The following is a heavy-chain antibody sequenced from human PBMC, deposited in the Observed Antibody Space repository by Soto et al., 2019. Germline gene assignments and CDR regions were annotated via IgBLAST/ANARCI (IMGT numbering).Heavy chain of an antibody. D-gene: IGHD2-21*02. Sequence: ASETLSLTCTVSGGSISSYYWSWIRQPAGKGLEWIGRIYTSGSTNYNPSLKSRVTMSVDTSKNQFSLKLSSVTAADTAVYYCARGLAVTATYYYYGMDVWGQGTTVTVSS. CDR2: IYTSGST. CDR3: ARGLAVTATYYYYGMDV. CDR1: GGSISSYY. V-gene: IGHV4-4*07. J-gene: IGHJ6*02.